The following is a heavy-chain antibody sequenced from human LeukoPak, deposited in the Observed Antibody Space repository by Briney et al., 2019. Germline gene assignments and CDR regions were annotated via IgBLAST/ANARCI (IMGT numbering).Heavy chain of an antibody. Sequence: GGSLRLFCAASGFTFSSYAMSWVRQAPGKGLEGVSAISGSGGSTYYAHNVKGRFTISRDNSKNTLYLQMNSLRAEDTAVYYCAKAATMHYYGSGSFDYWGQGTLVTVSS. J-gene: IGHJ4*02. CDR1: GFTFSSYA. V-gene: IGHV3-23*01. CDR3: AKAATMHYYGSGSFDY. CDR2: ISGSGGST. D-gene: IGHD3-10*01.